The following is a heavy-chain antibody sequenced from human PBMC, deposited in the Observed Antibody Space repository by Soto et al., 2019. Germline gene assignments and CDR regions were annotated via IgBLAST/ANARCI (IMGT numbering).Heavy chain of an antibody. CDR3: ARRGYGLYFDY. D-gene: IGHD3-10*01. V-gene: IGHV3-64*01. CDR1: GFTFSSYA. J-gene: IGHJ4*02. Sequence: EVQLVESGGGLVQPGGSLRLSCAASGFTFSSYAMHWVRQAPGKGLEYVSAISGNGGSTYYANSVKGRFTISRDNSENTLYLQMGSLRAEDMAVYYCARRGYGLYFDYWGQGTLVTVSS. CDR2: ISGNGGST.